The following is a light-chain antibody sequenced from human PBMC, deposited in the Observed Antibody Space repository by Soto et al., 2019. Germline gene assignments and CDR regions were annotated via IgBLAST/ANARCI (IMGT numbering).Light chain of an antibody. V-gene: IGKV3-20*01. J-gene: IGKJ2*01. CDR2: GAS. CDR3: QQYGSSPLYT. Sequence: EIVLTQSPGTLSLSPWARATLACRASQSVSSSYLAWYQQKHGQAPRLLIYGASGRATGIPDRFSGSGSGTDVTLTISRLEPEDVSVYYCQQYGSSPLYTFGQGTKLEIK. CDR1: QSVSSSY.